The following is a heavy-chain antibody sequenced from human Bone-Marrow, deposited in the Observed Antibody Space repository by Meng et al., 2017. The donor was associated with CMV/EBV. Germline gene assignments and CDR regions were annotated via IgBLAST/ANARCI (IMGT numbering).Heavy chain of an antibody. Sequence: ASVKVSCKASGYSFNDFAVNWVRQAPGQGLEWMGWISAHNGNTSYAQKFQGRVTMTTDTSTSTAYVEVRSLRFDDTAVYYCARDVGVVPAAGFDYWGQGTLVTVSS. CDR3: ARDVGVVPAAGFDY. V-gene: IGHV1-18*01. CDR1: GYSFNDFA. J-gene: IGHJ4*02. CDR2: ISAHNGNT. D-gene: IGHD2-2*01.